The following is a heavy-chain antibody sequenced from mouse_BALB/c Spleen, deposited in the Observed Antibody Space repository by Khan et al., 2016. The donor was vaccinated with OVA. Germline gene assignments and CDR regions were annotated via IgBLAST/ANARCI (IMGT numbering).Heavy chain of an antibody. D-gene: IGHD1-1*01. CDR2: ISTGGDYI. V-gene: IGHV5-6*01. Sequence: EVELVESGGDLVKPGGSLKLSCAAAGFTFSTYAMSWVRQTPDKRLEWVATISTGGDYIYYPDSVTGRFTISRDNAKNTLYLQMSSLRSEDTATYYCARHNYGPFAYWGQGTLVTVSA. J-gene: IGHJ3*01. CDR1: GFTFSTYA. CDR3: ARHNYGPFAY.